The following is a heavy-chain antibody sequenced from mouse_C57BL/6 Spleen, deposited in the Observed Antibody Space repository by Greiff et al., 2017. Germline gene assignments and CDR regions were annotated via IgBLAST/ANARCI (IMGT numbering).Heavy chain of an antibody. CDR3: TVNYYKDAMDY. J-gene: IGHJ4*01. CDR1: GFTFSNYW. Sequence: VQLKESGGGLVQPGGSMKLSCVASGFTFSNYWMNWVRQSPEKGLEWVAQIRLKSDNYATHYAESVKGRFTISRDDSKSSVYLQMNNLRAEDTGIYYCTVNYYKDAMDYWGQGTSVTVSS. D-gene: IGHD2-12*01. V-gene: IGHV6-3*01. CDR2: IRLKSDNYAT.